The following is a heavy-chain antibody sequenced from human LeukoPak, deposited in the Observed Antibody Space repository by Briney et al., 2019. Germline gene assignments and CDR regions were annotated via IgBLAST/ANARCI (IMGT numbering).Heavy chain of an antibody. CDR2: ISYDGSNK. J-gene: IGHJ4*02. D-gene: IGHD3-16*02. CDR1: GFTFSSYA. V-gene: IGHV3-30-3*01. Sequence: GRSLRLSCAASGFTFSSYAMHWVRQAPGKGLEWVAVISYDGSNKYYADSVKGRFTISRDNAKNSLYLQMNSLRAEDTAVYYCARDQATTYYDYVWGSYRSPDFDYWGQGALVTVSS. CDR3: ARDQATTYYDYVWGSYRSPDFDY.